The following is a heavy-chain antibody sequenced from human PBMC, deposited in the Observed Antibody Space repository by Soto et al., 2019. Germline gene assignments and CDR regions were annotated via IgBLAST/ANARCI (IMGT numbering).Heavy chain of an antibody. D-gene: IGHD6-13*01. CDR1: GFTFSWYW. V-gene: IGHV3-74*01. CDR3: ARGPSGQPGNWFDP. J-gene: IGHJ5*02. CDR2: ISSDGSST. Sequence: EGQLVESGGGLVQPGGSLRLSCAASGFTFSWYWMHWVRQVPGKGLVWVSRISSDGSSTDYADSVKGRFTISRDNAKNTLFLQMNNLRAEDTAVYYCARGPSGQPGNWFDPWGQGTLVTVSS.